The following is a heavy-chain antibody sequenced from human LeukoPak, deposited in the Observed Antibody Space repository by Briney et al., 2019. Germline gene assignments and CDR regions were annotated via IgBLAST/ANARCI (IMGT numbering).Heavy chain of an antibody. J-gene: IGHJ4*02. Sequence: SETLSLTCTLSGDSIDSYFWTWMRQPRGKRPEWIGYMYTSGPANYNPSLKGRVTISGDTSTNVFSLNVMSVTAADTAIYYCAALPYTTAWREYWGQGTLVTVS. D-gene: IGHD3-16*01. CDR2: MYTSGPA. CDR3: AALPYTTAWREY. V-gene: IGHV4-59*13. CDR1: GDSIDSYF.